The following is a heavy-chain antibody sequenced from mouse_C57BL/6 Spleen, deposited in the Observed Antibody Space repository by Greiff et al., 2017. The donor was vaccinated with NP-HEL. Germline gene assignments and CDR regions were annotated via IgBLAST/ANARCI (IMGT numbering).Heavy chain of an antibody. V-gene: IGHV1-62-2*01. CDR2: FYPGRGSI. CDR1: GYTFTEYT. D-gene: IGHD1-1*01. Sequence: QVHVKQSGAELVKPGASVKLSCKASGYTFTEYTIHWVKQRSGQGLEWIGWFYPGRGSIKYNEKFKDKATLTADKSSSTVYMELSRLTSEDSAVYVCARHEERYRFAYWGQGTLVTVSA. J-gene: IGHJ3*01. CDR3: ARHEERYRFAY.